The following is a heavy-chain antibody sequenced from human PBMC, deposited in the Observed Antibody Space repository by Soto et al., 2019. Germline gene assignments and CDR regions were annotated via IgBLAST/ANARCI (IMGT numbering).Heavy chain of an antibody. CDR3: ARRAEANGWNGFGADKYYFDF. Sequence: ASVKVSCKASGYTFTSYDIYWVRQATGQGLEWMGWMNPNTGNSGYAQKFQGRVTMTSDTSISTAHMELSSLRSEDTAVYYCARRAEANGWNGFGADKYYFDFWGQGTLVTVSS. D-gene: IGHD1-1*01. CDR2: MNPNTGNS. J-gene: IGHJ4*02. CDR1: GYTFTSYD. V-gene: IGHV1-8*01.